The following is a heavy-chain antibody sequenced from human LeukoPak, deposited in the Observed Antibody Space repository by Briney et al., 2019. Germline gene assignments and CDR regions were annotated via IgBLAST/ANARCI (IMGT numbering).Heavy chain of an antibody. Sequence: ASVKVSCKXSGYTFTSYDINWVRQSTGQGLEWMGWMNPNSGNTGYAQKFQGRVTITRNTSISTAYMELSSLRSEDTAVYYCARGGWDSSGYYIVADYWGQGTLVTVSS. CDR2: MNPNSGNT. V-gene: IGHV1-8*03. CDR1: GYTFTSYD. CDR3: ARGGWDSSGYYIVADY. D-gene: IGHD3-22*01. J-gene: IGHJ4*02.